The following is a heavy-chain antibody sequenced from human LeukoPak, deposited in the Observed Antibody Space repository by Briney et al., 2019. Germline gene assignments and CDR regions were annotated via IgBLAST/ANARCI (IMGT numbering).Heavy chain of an antibody. Sequence: SETLSLTCTVSGGSIRSRSYWWGWVRQPPGKGLEWVGSIYYSGSTYYNPSLKSRVTISVDTSKNQFSLKLSSVTAADTAVYYCAGENADYYYYGMDVWGQGTTVTVSS. CDR2: IYYSGST. CDR3: AGENADYYYYGMDV. CDR1: GGSIRSRSYW. J-gene: IGHJ6*02. D-gene: IGHD2/OR15-2a*01. V-gene: IGHV4-39*01.